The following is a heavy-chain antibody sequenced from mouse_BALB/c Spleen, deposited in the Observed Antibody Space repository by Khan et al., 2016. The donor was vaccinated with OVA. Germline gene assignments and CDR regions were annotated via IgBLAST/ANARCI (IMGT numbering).Heavy chain of an antibody. CDR1: GYTFTSYT. CDR2: INPSNGYT. V-gene: IGHV1-4*01. CDR3: VRDGAYHGSDGWFDY. Sequence: QVQLQQSGAELARPGASVKMSCKASGYTFTSYTIHWIKKRPGQGLEWIGYINPSNGYTNYNQKFKDKATLTTDKSSTTAYLQLSSLTSDESAVYNCVRDGAYHGSDGWFDYWGQGTLVTVSA. D-gene: IGHD2-10*01. J-gene: IGHJ3*01.